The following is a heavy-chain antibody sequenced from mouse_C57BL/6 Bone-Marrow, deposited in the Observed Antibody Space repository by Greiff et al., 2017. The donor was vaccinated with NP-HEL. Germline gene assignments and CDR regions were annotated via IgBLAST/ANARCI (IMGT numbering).Heavy chain of an antibody. V-gene: IGHV1-80*01. CDR3: ARSRGLRRYFDV. CDR1: GYAFSSYW. J-gene: IGHJ1*03. CDR2: IYPGDGDT. Sequence: VQLQQSGAELVKPGASVKISCKASGYAFSSYWMNWVKQRPGKGLEWIGQIYPGDGDTNYNGKFKGKATLTADKSSSTAYMQLSSLTSEDSAVYFCARSRGLRRYFDVWGTGTTVTVSS. D-gene: IGHD2-4*01.